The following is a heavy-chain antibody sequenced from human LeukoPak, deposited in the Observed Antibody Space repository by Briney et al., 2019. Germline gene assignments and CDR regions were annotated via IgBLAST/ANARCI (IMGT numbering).Heavy chain of an antibody. CDR3: AFTIFGVVPRGIGSYYFDY. CDR2: IIPIFGTA. J-gene: IGHJ4*02. Sequence: SVKVSCKASGGTFSSYAISWVRQAPGQGLEWMGGIIPIFGTANYAQKFQGRVTITADESTSTAYMELSSLRSEDTAVYYCAFTIFGVVPRGIGSYYFDYWGQGTLVTVSS. CDR1: GGTFSSYA. V-gene: IGHV1-69*13. D-gene: IGHD3-3*01.